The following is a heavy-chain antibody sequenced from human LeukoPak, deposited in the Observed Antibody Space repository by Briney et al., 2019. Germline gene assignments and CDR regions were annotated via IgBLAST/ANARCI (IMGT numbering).Heavy chain of an antibody. J-gene: IGHJ6*03. Sequence: ASVKVSCKASGYTFTSYDINWVRQATGQGLEWMGWMNPNSGNTGYAQKFQGRVTMTRNTSISTAYMELSSLRSEDTAVYYCARVQLHLNQYYYYCMDVWGKGTTVTVSS. D-gene: IGHD5-18*01. V-gene: IGHV1-8*01. CDR2: MNPNSGNT. CDR3: ARVQLHLNQYYYYCMDV. CDR1: GYTFTSYD.